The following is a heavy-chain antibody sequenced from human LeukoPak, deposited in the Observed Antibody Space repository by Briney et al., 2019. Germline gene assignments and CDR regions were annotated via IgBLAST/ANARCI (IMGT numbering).Heavy chain of an antibody. CDR2: IYPRGYT. Sequence: SETLSLTCTVSGGSFTNYYWGWILQPGGKGLEWVGRIYPRGYTFYNPSLENRVTLSVDTSKNQFSLKLRSVTAADTAVYYCTRGRHGEGIDSWGQGTLVTVSS. CDR1: GGSFTNYY. J-gene: IGHJ4*02. V-gene: IGHV4-4*07. CDR3: TRGRHGEGIDS. D-gene: IGHD3-3*01.